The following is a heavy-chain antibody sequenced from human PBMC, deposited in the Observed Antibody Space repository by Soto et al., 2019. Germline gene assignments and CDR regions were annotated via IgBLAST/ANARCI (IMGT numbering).Heavy chain of an antibody. CDR2: IYYSGRT. CDR3: AGGAARRTIDY. D-gene: IGHD6-6*01. CDR1: GGSISSYY. J-gene: IGHJ4*02. Sequence: SETLSLTCTVSGGSISSYYWSWIRQPPGKGLEWIGCIYYSGRTNYNPSLKSRVTISVDTSKNQFSLKLSSVTAADTAVHYCAGGAARRTIDYWGQGTLVTVSS. V-gene: IGHV4-59*01.